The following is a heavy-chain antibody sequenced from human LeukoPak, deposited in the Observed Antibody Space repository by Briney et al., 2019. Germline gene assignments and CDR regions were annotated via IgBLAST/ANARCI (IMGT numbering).Heavy chain of an antibody. CDR1: GGSISSGGYY. J-gene: IGHJ5*02. CDR2: IYYSGST. V-gene: IGHV4-31*03. CDR3: ARGHEGYCSSTSCPRGVFDP. Sequence: SETLSLTGTVSGGSISSGGYYWSWIRQHPGKGLEWIGYIYYSGSTYYNPSLKSRVTISVDTSKNQFSLKLSSVAAADTAVYYCARGHEGYCSSTSCPRGVFDPWGQGTLVTVSS. D-gene: IGHD2-2*01.